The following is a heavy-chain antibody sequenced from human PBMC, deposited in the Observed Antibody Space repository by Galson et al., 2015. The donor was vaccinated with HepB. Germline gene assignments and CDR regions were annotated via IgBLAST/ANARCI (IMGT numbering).Heavy chain of an antibody. CDR2: ISAGGGAT. Sequence: SLRLSCATSGFTFNNYAMSWVRQAPGKGLEWVSDISAGGGATYYADSVKGRFTVSRDNSKNTLYLQMNSLSAEDTAIYYCAKDRYYGSGGRDAFDTWGRGTLVTVAS. CDR1: GFTFNNYA. D-gene: IGHD3-10*01. CDR3: AKDRYYGSGGRDAFDT. V-gene: IGHV3-23*01. J-gene: IGHJ3*02.